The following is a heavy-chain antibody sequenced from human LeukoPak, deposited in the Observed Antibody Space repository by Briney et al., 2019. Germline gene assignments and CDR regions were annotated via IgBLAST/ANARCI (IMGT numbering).Heavy chain of an antibody. Sequence: GGYLRLSCAASGFTFSSYAMSWVRQAPGKGLEWVSAISGSGGSTYYADSVKGRFAISRDNSKNTLYLQMNSLRAEDTAVYYCAKDRNVLLWFGELYDYWGQGTLVTVSS. J-gene: IGHJ4*02. V-gene: IGHV3-23*01. CDR3: AKDRNVLLWFGELYDY. CDR2: ISGSGGST. CDR1: GFTFSSYA. D-gene: IGHD3-10*01.